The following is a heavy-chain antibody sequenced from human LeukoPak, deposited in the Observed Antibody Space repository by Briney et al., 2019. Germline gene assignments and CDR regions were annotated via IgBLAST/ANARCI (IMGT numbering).Heavy chain of an antibody. D-gene: IGHD3-10*01. CDR2: IYYSGRT. Sequence: SETLSLSCTVSGVSISLYYWSWIRQPPGKGLEEIGYIYYSGRTNYNPSLKGPVILSVNTSKNPFSMSLRSVTAAGTAVYYRARRRTTMIRGSPNWSFDYWGQGILVTVSS. J-gene: IGHJ4*02. V-gene: IGHV4-59*01. CDR1: GVSISLYY. CDR3: ARRRTTMIRGSPNWSFDY.